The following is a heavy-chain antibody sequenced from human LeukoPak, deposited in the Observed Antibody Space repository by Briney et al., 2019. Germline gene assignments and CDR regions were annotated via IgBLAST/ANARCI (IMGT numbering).Heavy chain of an antibody. V-gene: IGHV1-69*04. CDR3: ARDPRVATSGLYYYYYGMDV. CDR1: GGTFISYA. CDR2: IIPILGIA. J-gene: IGHJ6*02. D-gene: IGHD5-12*01. Sequence: SVKVSCKASGGTFISYAISWVRLAPGQGLEWMGRIIPILGIANYAQKFQGRVTITADKSTSTAYMELSSLRSEDTAVYYCARDPRVATSGLYYYYYGMDVWGQGTTVTVSS.